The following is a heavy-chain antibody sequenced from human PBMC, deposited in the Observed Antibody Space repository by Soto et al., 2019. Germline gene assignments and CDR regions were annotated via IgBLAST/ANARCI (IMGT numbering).Heavy chain of an antibody. CDR2: IFSNDEK. J-gene: IGHJ4*02. CDR1: GFSLSNARMG. Sequence: SGPTLVNPTETLTLTCTVSGFSLSNARMGVSWTRQPPGKALEWLAHIFSNDEKSYSTSLKSRLTISKDTSKSQVVLTMTNMDPVDTATYYCARIERYTAMVSMYYFDYWGQGTLVTVSS. D-gene: IGHD5-18*01. CDR3: ARIERYTAMVSMYYFDY. V-gene: IGHV2-26*01.